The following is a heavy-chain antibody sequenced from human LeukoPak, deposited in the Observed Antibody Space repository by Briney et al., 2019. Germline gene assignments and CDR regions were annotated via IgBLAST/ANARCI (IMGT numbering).Heavy chain of an antibody. J-gene: IGHJ3*02. D-gene: IGHD3-10*01. V-gene: IGHV4-34*01. CDR2: IYHSGST. CDR3: ARGGTMVRGVRTTRAFDI. Sequence: PSEALSLTCVVYVGSFSGYFWSWIRPPPGKGLGWVGEIYHSGSTNYNPYLMSRVTISVGTSKNQFSLKLSSVTAADTAVYYCARGGTMVRGVRTTRAFDIWGQGTMVTVSS. CDR1: VGSFSGYF.